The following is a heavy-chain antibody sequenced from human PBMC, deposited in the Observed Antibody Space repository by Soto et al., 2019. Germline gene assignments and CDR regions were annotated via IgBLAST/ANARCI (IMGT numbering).Heavy chain of an antibody. CDR1: GYTFTSYA. J-gene: IGHJ6*02. V-gene: IGHV1-3*01. Sequence: QVQLVQSGAEVKKPGASVKVSCKASGYTFTSYAMHWVRQAPGQRLEWMGWINAGNGNTKYSQKFQGRVTSTRDTSASTAYMELSSLRSEDTAVYYCARATPGPSYYYYGMDVWGQGTTVTVSS. CDR3: ARATPGPSYYYYGMDV. CDR2: INAGNGNT.